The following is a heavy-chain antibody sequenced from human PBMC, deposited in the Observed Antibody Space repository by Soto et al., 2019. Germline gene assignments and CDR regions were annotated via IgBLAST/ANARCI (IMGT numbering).Heavy chain of an antibody. J-gene: IGHJ5*02. D-gene: IGHD1-7*01. CDR2: ISGSGGTT. Sequence: PGGSLRLSCAASGFTFSSYAMSWVRQAPGKGLECVSTISGSGGTTYYADSVKGRFTISRDNAKNSLYLQMNSLRAEDTAVYYCARVGGTGTGWFDPWGQGTLVTGS. CDR3: ARVGGTGTGWFDP. CDR1: GFTFSSYA. V-gene: IGHV3-23*01.